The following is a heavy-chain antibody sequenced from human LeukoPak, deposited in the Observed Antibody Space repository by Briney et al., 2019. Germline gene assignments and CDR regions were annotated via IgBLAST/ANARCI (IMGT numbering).Heavy chain of an antibody. J-gene: IGHJ4*02. CDR1: GFTFSSYA. CDR3: AKRLTYYYDSSGYAPPDY. CDR2: IRYDGSNK. D-gene: IGHD3-22*01. Sequence: GGSLRLSCAASGFTFSSYAMSWVRQAPGKGLEWVAFIRYDGSNKYYADSVKGRFTISRDNSKNTLYLQMNSLRAEDTAVYYCAKRLTYYYDSSGYAPPDYWGQGTLVTVS. V-gene: IGHV3-30*02.